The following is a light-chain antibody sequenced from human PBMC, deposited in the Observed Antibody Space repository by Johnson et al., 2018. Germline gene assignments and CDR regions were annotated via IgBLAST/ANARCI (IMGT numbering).Light chain of an antibody. CDR3: GTWESSLSARNV. V-gene: IGLV1-51*02. CDR2: ENN. Sequence: QSVLTQPPSVSAAPGQKVTISCSGSSSNIGNNYVSWYQQLPGTAPKLLIYENNKRPSGIPDRFSGSKSGTSATLGITGLQTGDEADYYSGTWESSLSARNVFGTGTQVTVL. CDR1: SSNIGNNY. J-gene: IGLJ1*01.